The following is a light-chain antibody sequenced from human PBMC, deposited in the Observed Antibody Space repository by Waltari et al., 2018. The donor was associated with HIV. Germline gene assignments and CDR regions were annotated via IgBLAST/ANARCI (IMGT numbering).Light chain of an antibody. V-gene: IGLV1-40*01. CDR1: RSHIGAGYD. J-gene: IGLJ2*01. CDR3: QSYDSNLSGL. CDR2: GNS. Sequence: QSEPTQPPSVSAAPGQRVTISCTGSRSHIGAGYDVHWYQQVPGRAPKVVIYGNSNRPSGVPDRFSGSKSGSSASLVITGLQSEDEADYYCQSYDSNLSGLFGGGTKVTVL.